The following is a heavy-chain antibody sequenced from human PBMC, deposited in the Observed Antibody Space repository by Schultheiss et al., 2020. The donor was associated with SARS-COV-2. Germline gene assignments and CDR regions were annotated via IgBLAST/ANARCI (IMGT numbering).Heavy chain of an antibody. J-gene: IGHJ4*02. V-gene: IGHV4-59*04. CDR1: GGSISGYY. Sequence: SETLSLTCTVSGGSISGYYWSWIRQPPGKGLEWIGYIYHSGSTYYNPSLKSRVTMSVDTSKNQFSLKLSSVTAADTAVYYCAGTSYYDFWSGYFPFFDYWGQGTLVTVSS. CDR2: IYHSGST. D-gene: IGHD3-3*01. CDR3: AGTSYYDFWSGYFPFFDY.